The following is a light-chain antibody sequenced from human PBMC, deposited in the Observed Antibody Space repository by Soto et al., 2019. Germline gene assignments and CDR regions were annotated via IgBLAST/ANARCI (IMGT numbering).Light chain of an antibody. Sequence: EIVMTQSPATLSVSPGARAPLSCRASQSVSSNLAWYQQKPGQAPRLLIYGASSRATGVPDRFSGSGSGTDFTLTISRLEPEDFAVYYCQQYQNSPRTFGQGTKVDIK. V-gene: IGKV3D-15*01. CDR1: QSVSSN. CDR2: GAS. J-gene: IGKJ1*01. CDR3: QQYQNSPRT.